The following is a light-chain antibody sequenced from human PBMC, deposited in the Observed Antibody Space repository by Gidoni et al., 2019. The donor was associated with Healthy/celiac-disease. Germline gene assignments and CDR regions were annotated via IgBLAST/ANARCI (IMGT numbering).Light chain of an antibody. Sequence: EIVLTQSPATLSLSPGERATLSCRASQSVSSYLAWYQQKPGQAPRLLIYDASTRATGIPARFSGSGSATDFSLTISSLEPEDFAVYYCQQRSNWPAWTFGPGTKVEIK. CDR1: QSVSSY. CDR2: DAS. J-gene: IGKJ1*01. CDR3: QQRSNWPAWT. V-gene: IGKV3-11*01.